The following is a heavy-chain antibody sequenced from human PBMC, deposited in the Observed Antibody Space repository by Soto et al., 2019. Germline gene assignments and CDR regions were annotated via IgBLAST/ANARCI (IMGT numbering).Heavy chain of an antibody. CDR3: ARDRLFISYNCNDAAGY. V-gene: IGHV3-21*01. J-gene: IGHJ4*02. CDR2: ISSSSSYI. D-gene: IGHD1-1*01. CDR1: GCNFSSYS. Sequence: GSLRLPCAASGCNFSSYSINWVRQAPGKGLEWVSSISSSSSYIYYADSVKGRFTISRDNAKNSLYLQMNSLRAEDTAVYYCARDRLFISYNCNDAAGYWGQGTLVTVSS.